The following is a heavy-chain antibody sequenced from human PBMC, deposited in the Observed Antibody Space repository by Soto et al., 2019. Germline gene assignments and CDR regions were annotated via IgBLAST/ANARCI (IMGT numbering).Heavy chain of an antibody. CDR3: ARELRATRRGVGVGSSWIDY. D-gene: IGHD6-13*01. V-gene: IGHV4-34*01. Sequence: QVQLQQWGAGLLKPSETLSLTCAVYGGSFSGYYWSWIRQPPGKGLEWIGEINHSGSTNYNPSLKSRVTISVDTSKNQFSLKLSSVTAADTAVYYCARELRATRRGVGVGSSWIDYWGQGTLVTVSS. CDR1: GGSFSGYY. J-gene: IGHJ4*02. CDR2: INHSGST.